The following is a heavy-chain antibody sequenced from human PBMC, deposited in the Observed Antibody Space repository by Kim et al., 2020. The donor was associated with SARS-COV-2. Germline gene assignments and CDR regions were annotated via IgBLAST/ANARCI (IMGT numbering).Heavy chain of an antibody. V-gene: IGHV1-2*06. CDR3: ARDDLRFYY. Sequence: ASVKVSCKASGYTFTDYYINWVRQAPGQGLEWMGRINPNNGGTDYAQKFQGRVTITRDTSISTAYMELSSLRSDDTAVFYCARDDLRFYYFGHGTLVTV. CDR1: GYTFTDYY. J-gene: IGHJ4*03. CDR2: INPNNGGT.